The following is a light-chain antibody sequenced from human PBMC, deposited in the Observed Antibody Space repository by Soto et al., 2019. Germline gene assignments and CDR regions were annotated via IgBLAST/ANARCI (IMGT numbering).Light chain of an antibody. J-gene: IGKJ1*01. CDR2: KAS. CDR1: QTISSW. Sequence: DIQMTQSPSTLSGSVGDRVTITCRASQTISSWLAWYQQKPGKAPKLLIYKASTLKSGVPSRFSGSGSGTELTLTISSLQPDDFATYYCQHYNSYSEEFGQGTKVDI. CDR3: QHYNSYSEE. V-gene: IGKV1-5*03.